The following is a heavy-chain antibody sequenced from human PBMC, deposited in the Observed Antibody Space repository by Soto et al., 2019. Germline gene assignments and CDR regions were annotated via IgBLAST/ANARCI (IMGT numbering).Heavy chain of an antibody. J-gene: IGHJ4*02. CDR1: EYTFTSYT. CDR3: ARELQGLYYFDY. Sequence: VASVKVSCKASEYTFTSYTMHWVRQAPGQRLEWMGWINGGNGNTKYSQKFQGRVTITRDTSASTAYMELSSLRSDDTAVYYCARELQGLYYFDYWGQGXLVTVSS. CDR2: INGGNGNT. D-gene: IGHD4-4*01. V-gene: IGHV1-3*01.